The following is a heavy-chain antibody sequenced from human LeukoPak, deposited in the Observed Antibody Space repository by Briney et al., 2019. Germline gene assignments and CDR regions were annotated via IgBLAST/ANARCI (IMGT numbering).Heavy chain of an antibody. CDR1: GYTFTSYD. CDR2: MNPNSGNT. D-gene: IGHD2-8*01. J-gene: IGHJ4*02. Sequence: ASVKVSCKASGYTFTSYDINWVRQATGQGLEWMGWMNPNSGNTGYAQKLQGRVTMTTDTSTSTAYMELRSLRSDDTAVYYCARAGANPNADYWGQGTLVTVSP. V-gene: IGHV1-8*01. CDR3: ARAGANPNADY.